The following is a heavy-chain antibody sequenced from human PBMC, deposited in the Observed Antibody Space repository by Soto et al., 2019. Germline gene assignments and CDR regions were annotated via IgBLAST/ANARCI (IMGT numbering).Heavy chain of an antibody. CDR2: IYPGDSDT. J-gene: IGHJ4*02. D-gene: IGHD3-9*01. Sequence: PGESLKISCKGSGYSFTSYWIGWVRQMPGKGLEWMGIIYPGDSDTRYSQSFQGQVTISADKSISTAYLQWSSLKASDTAMYYCARHRGVLRYFDWLSPFDYWGQGTLVTVSS. CDR3: ARHRGVLRYFDWLSPFDY. CDR1: GYSFTSYW. V-gene: IGHV5-51*01.